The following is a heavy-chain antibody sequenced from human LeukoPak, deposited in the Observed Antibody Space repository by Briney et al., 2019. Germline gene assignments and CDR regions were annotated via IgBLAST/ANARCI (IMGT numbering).Heavy chain of an antibody. D-gene: IGHD1-26*01. CDR2: IYYSGST. J-gene: IGHJ4*02. CDR1: GGSISSGDYY. Sequence: PSETLSLTCTVSGGSISSGDYYWSWIRQPPGKGLEWIGYIYYSGSTYYNPSLKSRVTISVDTSKKQFSLKLSSVTAADTAVYYCARGSGIYYLLDFDYWGQGTLVTVSS. CDR3: ARGSGIYYLLDFDY. V-gene: IGHV4-30-4*01.